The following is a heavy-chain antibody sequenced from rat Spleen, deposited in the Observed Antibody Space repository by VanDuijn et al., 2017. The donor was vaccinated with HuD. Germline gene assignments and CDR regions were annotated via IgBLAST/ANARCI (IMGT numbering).Heavy chain of an antibody. J-gene: IGHJ2*01. CDR2: VGYDGSRT. CDR1: GFTFSAYY. V-gene: IGHV5-29*01. Sequence: EVHLVESDGGLVQPGGSLNLSCAASGFTFSAYYMAWVRQAPTKGLEWVASVGYDGSRTYYRDSVKGRFTISRANAKSTLYLQVDNLRSADTATYYCVRQGVTMAAIFDYWGQGVMVTVSS. CDR3: VRQGVTMAAIFDY. D-gene: IGHD1-2*01.